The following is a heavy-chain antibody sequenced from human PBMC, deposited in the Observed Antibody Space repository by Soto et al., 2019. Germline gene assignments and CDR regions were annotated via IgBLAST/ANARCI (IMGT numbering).Heavy chain of an antibody. D-gene: IGHD3-9*01. J-gene: IGHJ4*02. CDR2: IKQDGSEK. CDR1: GFTFSSYW. Sequence: GGSLRLSCAVSGFTFSSYWMSWVRQAPGKGLEWLANIKQDGSEKYYVDSVKGRFTISRDNAKNSLYLQMNSLRAEDTAVYYCARDESYDILTGYYTPQRFDYWGQGSLVTVSS. V-gene: IGHV3-7*01. CDR3: ARDESYDILTGYYTPQRFDY.